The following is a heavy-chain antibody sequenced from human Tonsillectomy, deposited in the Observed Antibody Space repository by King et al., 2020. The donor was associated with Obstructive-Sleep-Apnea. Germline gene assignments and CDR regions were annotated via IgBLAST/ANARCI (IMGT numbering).Heavy chain of an antibody. CDR3: ARGYYYGSGSSSYYYYGMDV. D-gene: IGHD3-10*01. CDR2: IIPICGTA. J-gene: IGHJ6*02. CDR1: GGTLSSYA. V-gene: IGHV1-69*01. Sequence: QLVQSGAELKKPGSSVEVSCKASGGTLSSYAISVVRQAPGQGLEWMGGIIPICGTANYAQKLQGRGTISADESTSTAYMELSSLRSEDTAVYYCARGYYYGSGSSSYYYYGMDVWGQGTTVTVSS.